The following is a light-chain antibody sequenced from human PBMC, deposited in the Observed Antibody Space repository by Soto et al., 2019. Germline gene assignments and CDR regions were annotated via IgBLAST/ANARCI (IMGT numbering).Light chain of an antibody. CDR3: QQRTNWPVIT. V-gene: IGKV3-11*01. Sequence: EIVLTQSPATLSLSPGERASLSCRSSQSVSSDLAWYQQKPGQAPRLLIYDASNRATGIPGRFGGSGSGTDFTLTISSLEPEDFAVYYCQQRTNWPVITFGQGTRLEI. CDR2: DAS. J-gene: IGKJ5*01. CDR1: QSVSSD.